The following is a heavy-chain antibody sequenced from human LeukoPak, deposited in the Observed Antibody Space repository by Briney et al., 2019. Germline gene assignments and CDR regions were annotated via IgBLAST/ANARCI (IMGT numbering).Heavy chain of an antibody. V-gene: IGHV1-18*04. CDR2: ISAYHGNT. CDR3: ARDWYCSSTSCYFLDY. D-gene: IGHD2-2*01. Sequence: GASVKVSCKASGYTFTSYGISWVRQAPGQGLEWMGWISAYHGNTNYAQKLQGRVTMTTDTSTSTAYMELRSLRSDDTAVYYCARDWYCSSTSCYFLDYWGQGTLVTVSS. J-gene: IGHJ4*02. CDR1: GYTFTSYG.